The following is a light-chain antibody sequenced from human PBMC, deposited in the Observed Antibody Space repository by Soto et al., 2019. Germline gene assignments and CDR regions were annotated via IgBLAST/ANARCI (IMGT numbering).Light chain of an antibody. CDR3: QQYHTSWT. CDR1: QSISRW. Sequence: DIKMTQSPSTLSASVGDRVTITCRASQSISRWLAWYQQKPGKAPNLLIHDGFSLESGVPSRFSGSGSGTEFTLTITSLQSDDFATYYCQQYHTSWTFGQGTRVEI. CDR2: DGF. V-gene: IGKV1-5*01. J-gene: IGKJ1*01.